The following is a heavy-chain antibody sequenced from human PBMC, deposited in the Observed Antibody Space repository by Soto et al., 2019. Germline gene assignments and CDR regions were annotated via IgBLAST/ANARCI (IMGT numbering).Heavy chain of an antibody. J-gene: IGHJ4*02. Sequence: PSETLSLTCTVSGASISSDDYYWSWVRQPPGKGLEWIGYIYYSGSTYYNPSLKSRVTISLDTSKNQFSLNLGSVTAADTAVFYCARGLRRNNYFDYWGQGTLVTVSS. CDR1: GASISSDDYY. V-gene: IGHV4-30-4*01. D-gene: IGHD4-17*01. CDR3: ARGLRRNNYFDY. CDR2: IYYSGST.